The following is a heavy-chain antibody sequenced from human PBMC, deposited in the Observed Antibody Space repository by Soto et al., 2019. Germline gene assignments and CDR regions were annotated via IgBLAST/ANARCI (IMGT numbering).Heavy chain of an antibody. Sequence: QVQLVQSGAEVKKPGSSVKVSCKAPGGTFSSYAISWVRQAPGQGLEWMGGISPIFATANYAQKFQGRVTITADGCTNTAYMELSTLRSEDTAVYYCARDSVVATHAFDIWGQGTMVTVSS. J-gene: IGHJ3*02. CDR1: GGTFSSYA. D-gene: IGHD1-26*01. CDR2: ISPIFATA. CDR3: ARDSVVATHAFDI. V-gene: IGHV1-69*12.